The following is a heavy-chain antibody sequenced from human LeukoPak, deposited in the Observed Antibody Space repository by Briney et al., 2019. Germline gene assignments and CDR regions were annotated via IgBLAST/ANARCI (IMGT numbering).Heavy chain of an antibody. J-gene: IGHJ4*02. D-gene: IGHD6-13*01. CDR2: ISSSSSHI. CDR3: ASLSRLAPCSSSWKPHENFDY. V-gene: IGHV3-21*01. CDR1: GFTFSNYT. Sequence: GGSLRLSCAASGFTFSNYTMNWVRQAPGKGLEWVSSISSSSSHINYADSMKGRITISRDNAKNSLYMQMNSLRAEDTAVYYCASLSRLAPCSSSWKPHENFDYWGQGTLVTVSS.